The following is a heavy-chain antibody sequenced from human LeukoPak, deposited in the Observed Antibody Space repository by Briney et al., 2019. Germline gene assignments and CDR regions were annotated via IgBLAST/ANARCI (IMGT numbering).Heavy chain of an antibody. V-gene: IGHV3-23*01. CDR1: GFTFSSYA. CDR3: AKGGSGYSSSWYQANYYYYGMDV. J-gene: IGHJ6*02. CDR2: ISGSGGST. D-gene: IGHD6-13*01. Sequence: GGSLRLSCAASGFTFSSYAMSWVRQAPGKGLEWVSAISGSGGSTYYADSVKGRFTISRDNSKNTLYLQMNSLRAEDTAVYYCAKGGSGYSSSWYQANYYYYGMDVWGQGTTVTVSS.